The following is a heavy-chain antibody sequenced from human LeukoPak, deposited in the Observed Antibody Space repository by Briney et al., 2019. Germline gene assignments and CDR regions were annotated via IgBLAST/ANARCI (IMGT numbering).Heavy chain of an antibody. Sequence: PGGSLRLSCAASGFTVSSNYMSWVRQAPGKGLEWVSAISGSGGSTYYADSVKGRFTISRDNSKNTLYLQMNSLRAEDTAVYYCAKPNKITPAPKYFQHWGQGTLVTVSS. D-gene: IGHD5-24*01. V-gene: IGHV3-23*01. CDR1: GFTVSSNY. CDR2: ISGSGGST. CDR3: AKPNKITPAPKYFQH. J-gene: IGHJ1*01.